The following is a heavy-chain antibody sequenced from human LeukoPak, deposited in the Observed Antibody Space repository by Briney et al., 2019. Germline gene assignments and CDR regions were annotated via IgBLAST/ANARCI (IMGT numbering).Heavy chain of an antibody. V-gene: IGHV3-23*01. Sequence: AGGSLRLSCAASGFTFSSYGMSWVRQASGKGLEWVAAISGSGGSTSYADSVKGRFTISRDNSKNTLYLQMNSLRAEDTAVYYCAKVSNCSSTSCYYFDYWGQGTLVTVSS. CDR3: AKVSNCSSTSCYYFDY. CDR2: ISGSGGST. J-gene: IGHJ4*02. D-gene: IGHD2-2*01. CDR1: GFTFSSYG.